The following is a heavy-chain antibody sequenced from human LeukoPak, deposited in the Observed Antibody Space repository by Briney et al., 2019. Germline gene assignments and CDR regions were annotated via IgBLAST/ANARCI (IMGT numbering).Heavy chain of an antibody. Sequence: PGGSLRLSCAASGFTFSSYWMHWVRQAPGKGLVWVSRINSDGSSTNYADSVKGRFTISRDNVKNTLYLQMNSLRAEDTAMYYCARPGELFNYWGQGTLVTVSS. CDR1: GFTFSSYW. CDR2: INSDGSST. V-gene: IGHV3-74*01. CDR3: ARPGELFNY. J-gene: IGHJ4*02. D-gene: IGHD3-10*01.